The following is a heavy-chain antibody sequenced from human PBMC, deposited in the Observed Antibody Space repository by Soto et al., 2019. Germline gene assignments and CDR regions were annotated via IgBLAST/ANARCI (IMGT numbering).Heavy chain of an antibody. Sequence: QVQLQDSGPGLVKPSGTLSLTCAVSSGSISSSNWWSWVRQPPWKGLEWIGEIYHSGSTNYNPSLKRRVTISVDKSKNQFSLKLSSVTAADTAVDYCARITTVTSGAFDIWGQGTMVTVTS. D-gene: IGHD4-17*01. CDR1: SGSISSSNW. CDR3: ARITTVTSGAFDI. V-gene: IGHV4-4*02. CDR2: IYHSGST. J-gene: IGHJ3*02.